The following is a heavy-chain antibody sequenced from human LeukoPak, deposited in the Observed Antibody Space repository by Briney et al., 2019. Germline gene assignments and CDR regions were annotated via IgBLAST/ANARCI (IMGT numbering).Heavy chain of an antibody. CDR1: GFTFSKYW. D-gene: IGHD6-19*01. CDR2: INTDGTVT. V-gene: IGHV3-74*01. CDR3: ATKQWLAPPPDS. J-gene: IGHJ4*02. Sequence: GGSLRLSCAASGFTFSKYWMLWVRQAPGKGLECVSRINTDGTVTTYADSVKGRFTVSRDNADNTMFLQMNSVRDEDTAVYYCATKQWLAPPPDSWGQGTPVTVSS.